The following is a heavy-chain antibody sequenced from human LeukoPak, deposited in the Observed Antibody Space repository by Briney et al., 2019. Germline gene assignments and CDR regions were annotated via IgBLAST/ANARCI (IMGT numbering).Heavy chain of an antibody. D-gene: IGHD6-13*01. CDR2: ISGSGGST. J-gene: IGHJ4*02. CDR1: GFTFSSYA. Sequence: GGSLRLSCAASGFTFSSYAMSWVRQAPGKGLEWVSAISGSGGSTYYADSVKGRFTISRDNSKNTLYLQMNSLRAEDTAVYYCAKDFERIAAAQYYFYYWGEGTLVTVSS. CDR3: AKDFERIAAAQYYFYY. V-gene: IGHV3-23*01.